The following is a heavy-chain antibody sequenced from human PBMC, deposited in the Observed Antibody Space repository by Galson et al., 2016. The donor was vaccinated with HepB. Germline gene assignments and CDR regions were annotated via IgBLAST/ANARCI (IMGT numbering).Heavy chain of an antibody. Sequence: SETLSLTCTVSGDSISSSGYYWGWIRQPPGKGLEWIGSIYYSGTTYYNPSLKSRVTISLDTPKNQFSLKLRSVTAADTAMYYCARHDYDSSGYNWFDPWGQGTLVTVSS. CDR1: GDSISSSGYY. CDR3: ARHDYDSSGYNWFDP. V-gene: IGHV4-39*01. CDR2: IYYSGTT. J-gene: IGHJ5*02. D-gene: IGHD3-22*01.